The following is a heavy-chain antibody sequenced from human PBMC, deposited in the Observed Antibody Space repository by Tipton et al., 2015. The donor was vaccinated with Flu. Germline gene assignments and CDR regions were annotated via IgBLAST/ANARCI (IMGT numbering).Heavy chain of an antibody. V-gene: IGHV4-38-2*01. D-gene: IGHD1-26*01. CDR1: GYSISRGQY. Sequence: TLSLTCSVSGYSISRGQYWGWARQPPGKGLEWVGSMYHSGSPYYNPSLKGRVSISVDTSKNQLFLRVSSVTAADSAMYYCARSSSLGSSWGQGILVTVSS. CDR2: MYHSGSP. CDR3: ARSSSLGSS. J-gene: IGHJ4*02.